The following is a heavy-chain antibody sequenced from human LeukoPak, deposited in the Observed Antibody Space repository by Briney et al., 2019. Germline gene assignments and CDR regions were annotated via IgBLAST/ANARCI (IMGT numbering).Heavy chain of an antibody. V-gene: IGHV4-34*01. J-gene: IGHJ6*03. CDR3: ARVAGDPIYYYYYMDV. CDR2: INDSGCT. D-gene: IGHD7-27*01. Sequence: SETLSLTCAVYGGSFSGYYWRWIRQSPGKGLEWIGEINDSGCTNYDPSLKSRVTISVDTSKNQISLKLTSVTAADTAVYYCARVAGDPIYYYYYMDVWGKGTTVTVSS. CDR1: GGSFSGYY.